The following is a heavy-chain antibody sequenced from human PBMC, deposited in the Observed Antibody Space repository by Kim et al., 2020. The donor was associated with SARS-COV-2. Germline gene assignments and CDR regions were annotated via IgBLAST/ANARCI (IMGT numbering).Heavy chain of an antibody. J-gene: IGHJ4*02. D-gene: IGHD3-10*01. CDR3: ASRYYGSVDDY. V-gene: IGHV4-34*01. CDR2: T. Sequence: TNYHPSLKSRVTISVDTSKNQFSLKLSSVTAADTAVYYCASRYYGSVDDYWGQGTLVTVSS.